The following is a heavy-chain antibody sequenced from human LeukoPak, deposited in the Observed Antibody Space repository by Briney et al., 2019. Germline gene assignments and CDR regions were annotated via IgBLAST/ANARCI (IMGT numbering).Heavy chain of an antibody. CDR1: GYSFTSYW. D-gene: IGHD2-2*03. Sequence: GESLKISCKGSGYSFTSYWISWVRQMPGKGLEWMGRIDPSDSYTNYSPSFQGHVTISADKSISTAYLQWSSLEASDTAMYYCARQGGGYCSSTSCLYYFDYWGQGTLVTVSS. J-gene: IGHJ4*02. CDR2: IDPSDSYT. CDR3: ARQGGGYCSSTSCLYYFDY. V-gene: IGHV5-10-1*01.